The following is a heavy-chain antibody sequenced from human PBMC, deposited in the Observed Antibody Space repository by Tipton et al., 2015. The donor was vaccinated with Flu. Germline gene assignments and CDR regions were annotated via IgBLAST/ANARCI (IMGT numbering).Heavy chain of an antibody. Sequence: SLRLSCAASGFTFSSYAMSWVRQAPGKGLEWVPAISGTGISTYYAVSVKGRFTISRDNSKNTLYLQMNNLRADDTAVYYCATVGSHPARGYFQHWGQGTLVSVSS. CDR2: ISGTGIST. CDR1: GFTFSSYA. D-gene: IGHD2-2*01. V-gene: IGHV3-23*01. CDR3: ATVGSHPARGYFQH. J-gene: IGHJ1*01.